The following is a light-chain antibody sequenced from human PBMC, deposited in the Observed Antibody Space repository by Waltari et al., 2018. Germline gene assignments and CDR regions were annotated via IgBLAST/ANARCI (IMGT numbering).Light chain of an antibody. V-gene: IGLV2-8*01. CDR3: SSYAGSNTLV. CDR2: EVN. J-gene: IGLJ2*01. CDR1: NSDVGTYNY. Sequence: QSALTQPPSASGSPGQSVTISCTGTNSDVGTYNYVSWFQPHPGRAPKLLIYEVNKRPSGVPDRFSGSKSDNRASLTVSGLQADDEAVYHCSSYAGSNTLVFGGGTKLTVL.